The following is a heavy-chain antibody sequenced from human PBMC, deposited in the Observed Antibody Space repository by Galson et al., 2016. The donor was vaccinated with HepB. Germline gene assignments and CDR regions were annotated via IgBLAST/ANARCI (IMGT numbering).Heavy chain of an antibody. Sequence: SVKVSCKASGYTFVNYDINWVRQASGQGLEYMGWVNPKSGDTGYVEKFQGRITMTTTTAINTAYMELRTLRPDDTAIYYCARGRFEEPYGDFGVDWGQGTLVSVSS. J-gene: IGHJ4*02. CDR2: VNPKSGDT. V-gene: IGHV1-8*01. D-gene: IGHD4-17*01. CDR1: GYTFVNYD. CDR3: ARGRFEEPYGDFGVD.